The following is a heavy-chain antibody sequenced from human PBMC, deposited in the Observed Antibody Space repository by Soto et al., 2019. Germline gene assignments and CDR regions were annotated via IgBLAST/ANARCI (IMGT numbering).Heavy chain of an antibody. CDR3: AVLLWFGETNFFEDY. J-gene: IGHJ4*02. D-gene: IGHD3-10*01. CDR2: INPNSGGT. Sequence: ASSVKVSFKASGYTFTGYYMHLMLHAPVQLLELMGWINPNSGGTNYAQKFQGRVTMTRDTSISTAYMELSRLRSDDTAVYYCAVLLWFGETNFFEDYWGQGTLVTVSS. CDR1: GYTFTGYY. V-gene: IGHV1-2*02.